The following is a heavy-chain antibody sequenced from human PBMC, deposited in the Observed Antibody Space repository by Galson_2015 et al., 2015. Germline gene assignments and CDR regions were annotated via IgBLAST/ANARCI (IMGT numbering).Heavy chain of an antibody. V-gene: IGHV3-33*01. J-gene: IGHJ4*02. Sequence: SLRLSCAASGFTFSSYGMHWVRQAPGKGLEWVAVIWYDGSNKYYADSVKGRFTISRDNSKNTLYLQMNSLRAEDTAVYYCARGLQLGGYYSDYWGQGTLVTVSS. CDR2: IWYDGSNK. D-gene: IGHD6-6*01. CDR1: GFTFSSYG. CDR3: ARGLQLGGYYSDY.